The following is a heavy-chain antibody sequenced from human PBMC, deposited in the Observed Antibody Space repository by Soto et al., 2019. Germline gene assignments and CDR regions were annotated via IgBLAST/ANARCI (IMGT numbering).Heavy chain of an antibody. J-gene: IGHJ5*02. CDR1: GYIFPDYG. V-gene: IGHV1-18*01. D-gene: IGHD1-1*01. CDR3: ARDPGGATGFDP. CDR2: ISPNNGAT. Sequence: QVQLVQSGAEVQKPGASVKVSCKASGYIFPDYGISWVRQVPGQGLEWMGWISPNNGATNYAQKFQGRVTMTTDTSTSTAYMELRSLRSDVTAVYYCARDPGGATGFDPWGQGTLVTVSS.